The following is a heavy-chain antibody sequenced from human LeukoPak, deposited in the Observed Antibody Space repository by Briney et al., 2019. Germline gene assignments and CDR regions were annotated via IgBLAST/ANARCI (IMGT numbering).Heavy chain of an antibody. CDR1: GGSISSSSNY. J-gene: IGHJ5*02. CDR3: ARDYWPPPLGYCSGGSCLNWFDP. V-gene: IGHV4-39*07. D-gene: IGHD2-15*01. CDR2: IYYGGST. Sequence: PSETLSLTCSVSGGSISSSSNYWGWIRQPPGKGLEWIGSIYYGGSTYYNPSLKSRVTISVDTSKNQFSLRLSSVTAADTAVYYCARDYWPPPLGYCSGGSCLNWFDPWGQGTLVTVSS.